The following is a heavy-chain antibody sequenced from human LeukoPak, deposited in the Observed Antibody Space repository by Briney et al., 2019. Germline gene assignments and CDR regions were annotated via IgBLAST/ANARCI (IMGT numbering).Heavy chain of an antibody. J-gene: IGHJ4*02. D-gene: IGHD1-26*01. CDR1: GFTVSSNY. CDR3: ARELYSGSYCFFDY. V-gene: IGHV3-66*02. CDR2: IYSGGST. Sequence: GGSLRLSCAASGFTVSSNYMSWVRQAPGKGLEWVSVIYSGGSTYYADSVKGRFTISRDNSKNTLYLQMNSLRAEDTAVYYCARELYSGSYCFFDYWGQGTLVTVSS.